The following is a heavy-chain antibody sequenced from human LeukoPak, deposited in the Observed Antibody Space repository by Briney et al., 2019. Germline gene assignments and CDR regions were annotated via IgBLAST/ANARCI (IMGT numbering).Heavy chain of an antibody. CDR1: GYTFTSYG. J-gene: IGHJ4*02. Sequence: ASVKVSCKTSGYTFTSYGISWVRQAPGQGLEWMGWISGHNDKTKYAEKFQGRVAMTTDTSTTTAYMELRSLRSDDTAVYYCARDGCGGDCYSDYWGQGTLVTVSS. CDR2: ISGHNDKT. D-gene: IGHD2-21*02. V-gene: IGHV1-18*01. CDR3: ARDGCGGDCYSDY.